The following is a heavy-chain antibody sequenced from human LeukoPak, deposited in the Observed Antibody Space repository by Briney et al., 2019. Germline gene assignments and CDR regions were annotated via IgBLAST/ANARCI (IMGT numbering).Heavy chain of an antibody. CDR1: GGSISGSSYY. D-gene: IGHD6-6*01. CDR3: ARQNPYSSSSFYYYMDV. CDR2: IYYSGNT. V-gene: IGHV4-39*01. J-gene: IGHJ6*03. Sequence: SETLSLTCTVSGGSISGSSYYWEWTRQTPGKGLEWVASIYYSGNTHYNPSLKSRVTISVDTSKNQFSLKLSSVTAADTAVYYCARQNPYSSSSFYYYMDVWGKGTTVTVSS.